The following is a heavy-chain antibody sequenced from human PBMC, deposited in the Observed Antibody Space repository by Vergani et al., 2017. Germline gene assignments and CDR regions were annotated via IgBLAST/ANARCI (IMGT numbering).Heavy chain of an antibody. CDR3: AHTHGYNYVGDFDY. CDR1: GFSLSTSGVG. D-gene: IGHD5-24*01. J-gene: IGHJ4*02. CDR2: IYWNDDK. Sequence: QITLKESGPTLVKPTQTLTLTCTFSGFSLSTSGVGVGWIRQPQGKALEWLALIYWNDDKRYSPSLKSRLTITKDTSKNQVVLTMTNMDPVDTATYYCAHTHGYNYVGDFDYWGQGTLVTVSS. V-gene: IGHV2-5*01.